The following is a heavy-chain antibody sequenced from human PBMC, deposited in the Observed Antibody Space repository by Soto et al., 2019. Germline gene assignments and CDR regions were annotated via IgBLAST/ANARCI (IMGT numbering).Heavy chain of an antibody. CDR2: IYHSGST. J-gene: IGHJ4*02. CDR1: GGSISSGGYS. V-gene: IGHV4-30-2*05. Sequence: SETLSLTCAVSGGSISSGGYSWSWIRQPPGKGLEWIGYIYHSGSTYYNPSLKSRLTISIDTSKNHFSLRLNSVTAADTAVYYCARDRANTPDYFDYWGQGTLVTVSS. CDR3: ARDRANTPDYFDY.